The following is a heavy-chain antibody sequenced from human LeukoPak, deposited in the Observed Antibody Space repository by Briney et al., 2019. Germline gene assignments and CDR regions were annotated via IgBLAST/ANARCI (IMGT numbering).Heavy chain of an antibody. CDR3: AREARVLFYMDV. V-gene: IGHV3-53*01. CDR1: GFTVSSNY. Sequence: PGGSLRLSCAASGFTVSSNYMSWVRQAPGKGLEWVSVLYSGGSTYYADSVKGRFTISRDNSKNMLYLQMNSLRAEDTAVYYCAREARVLFYMDVWGKGTTVTVSS. CDR2: LYSGGST. D-gene: IGHD2-15*01. J-gene: IGHJ6*03.